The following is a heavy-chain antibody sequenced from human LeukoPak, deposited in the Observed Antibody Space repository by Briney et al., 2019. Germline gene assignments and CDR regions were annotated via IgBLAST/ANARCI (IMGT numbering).Heavy chain of an antibody. J-gene: IGHJ6*02. CDR2: IKEDGREK. V-gene: IGHV3-7*05. CDR1: GFTFSSYW. Sequence: RGSLRLPCVASGFTFSSYWMGWVRQAPGKGLEWVANIKEDGREKYNVDSVKGRFTISRDNAKNSLYLQMNSLRADDTAVYYCAREEWGPHYYGMDVWGQGTTVTVSS. CDR3: AREEWGPHYYGMDV. D-gene: IGHD2-8*01.